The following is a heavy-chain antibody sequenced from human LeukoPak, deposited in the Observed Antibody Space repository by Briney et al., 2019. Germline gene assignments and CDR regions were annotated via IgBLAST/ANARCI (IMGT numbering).Heavy chain of an antibody. V-gene: IGHV3-20*04. CDR2: ISWSGGGI. Sequence: GGSLRLSCAASGFIFSSYAMSWVRQAPGKGLEWVSGISWSGGGIVYADSVKGRFTISRDNTKNSLFLQMNSLRVEDTAFYYCAKGQYSGYDSQPDHWGQGTLVTVSS. CDR3: AKGQYSGYDSQPDH. CDR1: GFIFSSYA. D-gene: IGHD5-12*01. J-gene: IGHJ4*02.